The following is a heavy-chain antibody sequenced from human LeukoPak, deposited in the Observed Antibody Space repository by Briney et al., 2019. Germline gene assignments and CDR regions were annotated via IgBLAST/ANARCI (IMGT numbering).Heavy chain of an antibody. CDR3: ARVGGSGSPEAPRDY. V-gene: IGHV3-21*01. CDR1: GFTFSRYS. D-gene: IGHD3-10*01. Sequence: KSGGSLRLSCVVSGFTFSRYSMNWVRQAPGKGLEWVSSISSSSSYIYYADSVKGRFTISRDNAKNSLYLQMNSLRAEDTAVYYCARVGGSGSPEAPRDYWGQGTLVTVSS. CDR2: ISSSSSYI. J-gene: IGHJ4*02.